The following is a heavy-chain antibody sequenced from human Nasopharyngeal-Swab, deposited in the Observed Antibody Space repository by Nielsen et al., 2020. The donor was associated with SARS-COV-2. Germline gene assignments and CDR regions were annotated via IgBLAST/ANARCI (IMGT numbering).Heavy chain of an antibody. V-gene: IGHV4-38-2*02. Sequence: SETLSLTCTVSGYSINSDYFWGWIRQPPGKGLEWIGGVYHSGSTHYNPSLKSRVTMSVDTSKNQLSLKLTSVTAADTAVYYCARGRGTRSYFDYWGQGTQVTVSS. CDR2: VYHSGST. D-gene: IGHD3/OR15-3a*01. J-gene: IGHJ4*02. CDR3: ARGRGTRSYFDY. CDR1: GYSINSDYF.